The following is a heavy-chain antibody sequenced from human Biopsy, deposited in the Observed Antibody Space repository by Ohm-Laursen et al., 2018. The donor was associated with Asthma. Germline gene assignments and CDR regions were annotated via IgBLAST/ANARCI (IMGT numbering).Heavy chain of an antibody. CDR1: PGSFSGFF. CDR3: ARGPKLDV. V-gene: IGHV4-34*01. CDR2: TNERGVT. J-gene: IGHJ6*02. Sequence: SETLSLTCGVYPGSFSGFFWTWIRQSPGKGLEWIGETNERGVTNNNPSLKSRVIISIDTYWNRVSLKLTSVTAADTAVYYCARGPKLDVWGQGTTVTVSS.